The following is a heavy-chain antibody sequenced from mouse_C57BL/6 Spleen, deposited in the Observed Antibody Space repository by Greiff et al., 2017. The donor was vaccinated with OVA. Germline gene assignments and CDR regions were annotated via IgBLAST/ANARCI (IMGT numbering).Heavy chain of an antibody. CDR2: IDPETGGT. CDR1: GYTFTDYE. Sequence: QVQLQQSGAELVRPGASVTLSCKASGYTFTDYEMHWVKQTPVHGLEWIGAIDPETGGTAYNQKFKGKAILTADKSSSTAYMELRSLTSEDSAVYYCTRGKHYAMDYWGQGTSVTVSS. V-gene: IGHV1-15*01. J-gene: IGHJ4*01. CDR3: TRGKHYAMDY.